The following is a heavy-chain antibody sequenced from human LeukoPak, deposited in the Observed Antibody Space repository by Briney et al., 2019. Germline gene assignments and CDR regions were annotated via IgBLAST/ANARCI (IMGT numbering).Heavy chain of an antibody. J-gene: IGHJ5*02. CDR1: GDSIRSGDYY. CDR2: IYYSVTT. V-gene: IGHV4-30-4*01. CDR3: ARVETSYYGSGTYEDWFDP. Sequence: PSETLSLTCTVSGDSIRSGDYYWSWIRQPPGKGLEWIGYIYYSVTTYYNPSLKSRVTIEVDTSKNRFSLRLSSVTAADTAVYYCARVETSYYGSGTYEDWFDPWGQGTLVIVSS. D-gene: IGHD3-10*01.